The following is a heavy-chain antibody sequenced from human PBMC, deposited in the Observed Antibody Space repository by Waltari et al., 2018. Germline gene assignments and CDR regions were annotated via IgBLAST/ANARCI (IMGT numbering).Heavy chain of an antibody. CDR2: IYPRDSDT. CDR1: GYSFTSYW. Sequence: EVQLVQSGAEVKKPGESLKISCKGSGYSFTSYWIGWVRQMPGKGLEWMGIIYPRDSDTRYSPTVQGQVTISADKSISTAYLQWSSLKASDTAMYYCARHADYGDYGETYYYGMDVWGQGTTVTVSS. CDR3: ARHADYGDYGETYYYGMDV. D-gene: IGHD4-17*01. V-gene: IGHV5-51*01. J-gene: IGHJ6*02.